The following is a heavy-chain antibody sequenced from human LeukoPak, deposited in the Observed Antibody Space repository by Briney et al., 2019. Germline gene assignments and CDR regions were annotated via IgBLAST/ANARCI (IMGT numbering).Heavy chain of an antibody. CDR3: ARGGCSSTSCYIAYSSHFDY. CDR2: INPNSGGT. J-gene: IGHJ4*02. V-gene: IGHV1-2*02. CDR1: GYTFTSYG. Sequence: ASVKVSCKASGYTFTSYGISWVRQAPGQGLEWMGWINPNSGGTNYAQKFQGRVTMTRDTSISTAYMELSSLRSEDTAVYYCARGGCSSTSCYIAYSSHFDYWGQGTLVTVSS. D-gene: IGHD2-2*02.